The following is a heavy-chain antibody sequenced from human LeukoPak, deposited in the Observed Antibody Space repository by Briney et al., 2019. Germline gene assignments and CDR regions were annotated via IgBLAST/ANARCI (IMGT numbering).Heavy chain of an antibody. CDR1: GFTFSSYA. Sequence: PGGSLRLSCAASGFTFSSYAMSWVRQAPGKGLEWVSAISGSGGSTYYADSVKGRFTISRDNSKNTLYLQMNSLRAEDTAVYYCAKGGYCSSTSCYAYTPDYWGQGTLVTVSS. J-gene: IGHJ4*02. CDR2: ISGSGGST. D-gene: IGHD2-2*01. V-gene: IGHV3-23*01. CDR3: AKGGYCSSTSCYAYTPDY.